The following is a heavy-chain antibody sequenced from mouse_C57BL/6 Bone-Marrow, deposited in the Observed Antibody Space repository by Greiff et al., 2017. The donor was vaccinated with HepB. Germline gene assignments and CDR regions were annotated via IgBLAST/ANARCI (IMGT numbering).Heavy chain of an antibody. CDR2: IRSKSNNYAT. J-gene: IGHJ1*03. CDR3: VRRDYPYWYFDV. Sequence: EVQGVESGGGLVQPKGSLKLSCAASGFSFNTYAMNWVRQAPGKGLEWVARIRSKSNNYATYYADSVKDRFTISRDDSESMLYLQMNNLKTEDTAMYYCVRRDYPYWYFDVWGTGTTVTVSS. V-gene: IGHV10-1*01. D-gene: IGHD2-4*01. CDR1: GFSFNTYA.